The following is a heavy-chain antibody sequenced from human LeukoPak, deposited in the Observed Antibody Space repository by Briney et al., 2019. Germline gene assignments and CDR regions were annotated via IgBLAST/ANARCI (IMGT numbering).Heavy chain of an antibody. CDR3: VRSDDFWSGYYGY. Sequence: SETLSLTCTVSGGSISSYCWSWIRQPPGKGLEWIGYIFYSGSTNYNPSLKSRVTISVATSKNQFSLKLSSVTAADTAVYYCVRSDDFWSGYYGYWGQGTLVTVSS. J-gene: IGHJ4*02. CDR1: GGSISSYC. CDR2: IFYSGST. V-gene: IGHV4-59*01. D-gene: IGHD3-3*01.